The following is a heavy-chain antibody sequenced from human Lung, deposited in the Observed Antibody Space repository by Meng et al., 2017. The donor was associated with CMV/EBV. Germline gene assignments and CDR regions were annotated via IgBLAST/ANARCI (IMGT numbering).Heavy chain of an antibody. J-gene: IGHJ4*02. Sequence: LGHKLKSAWASVKFSAKAFGYTFTSYAMNWVRQAPGQGLEWMGWINTNTGNPTYAQGFTGRFVFSLDTSVSTAYLQISSLKAEDTAVYYCARDKIAVAGITGDYWGQGTLVTVSS. V-gene: IGHV7-4-1*02. D-gene: IGHD6-19*01. CDR2: INTNTGNP. CDR1: GYTFTSYA. CDR3: ARDKIAVAGITGDY.